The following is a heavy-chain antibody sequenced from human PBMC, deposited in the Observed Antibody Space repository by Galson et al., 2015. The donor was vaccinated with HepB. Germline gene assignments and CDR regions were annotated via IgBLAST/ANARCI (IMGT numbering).Heavy chain of an antibody. CDR2: IIPILGIA. Sequence: SVKVSCKASGGTFSSYTISWVRQAPGQGLEWMGRIIPILGIANYAQKFQGRVTITADKSTSTAYMELSSLRSEDTAVYYCASSQVRFLEWLFFAYWGQGTLVTVSS. CDR1: GGTFSSYT. V-gene: IGHV1-69*02. CDR3: ASSQVRFLEWLFFAY. D-gene: IGHD3-3*01. J-gene: IGHJ4*02.